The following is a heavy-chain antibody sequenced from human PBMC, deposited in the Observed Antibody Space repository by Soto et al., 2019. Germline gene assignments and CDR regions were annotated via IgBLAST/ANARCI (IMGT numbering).Heavy chain of an antibody. J-gene: IGHJ5*02. CDR2: IFSNDEK. CDR3: ARIKSSGWYTGWFDA. V-gene: IGHV2-26*01. CDR1: GFSLSNTRMG. D-gene: IGHD6-19*01. Sequence: QVTLKESGPVLVKPTETLTLTCTVSGFSLSNTRMGVSWNRPPPGKALEWLALIFSNDEKSYSTSLESRFSISKDTSNSQVLLTMTNMGPMDTATYSGARIKSSGWYTGWFDAWGQGILVTVSS.